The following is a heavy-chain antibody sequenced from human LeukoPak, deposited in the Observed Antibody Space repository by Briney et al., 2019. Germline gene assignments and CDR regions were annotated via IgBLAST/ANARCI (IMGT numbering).Heavy chain of an antibody. CDR3: ATDRRGLLAY. CDR2: ISTNNGDA. CDR1: GYTFTNFG. J-gene: IGHJ4*02. Sequence: GASVKVSCKASGYTFTNFGVSWVRQAPGQGLEWMGWISTNNGDADFAQKLQGRVSMTTDTSTSTAYMELGSLTSDDTAVYYCATDRRGLLAYWGQGTLVTVSS. D-gene: IGHD2-15*01. V-gene: IGHV1-18*01.